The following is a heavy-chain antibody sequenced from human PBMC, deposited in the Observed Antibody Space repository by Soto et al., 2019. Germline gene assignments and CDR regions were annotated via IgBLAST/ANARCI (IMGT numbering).Heavy chain of an antibody. J-gene: IGHJ4*02. CDR1: GGTFGNHA. V-gene: IGHV1-69*01. Sequence: QVQLVQSGAEVNKPGSSVRVSCKASGGTFGNHAISWVRQAPGQGLEWLGGIIPVLGVGDNAQNFQGRVTITAAASTSTAYLELSSLRSEDTALYYCAREAGYTYGYVFDYWGQGTLVTVSS. CDR3: AREAGYTYGYVFDY. CDR2: IIPVLGVG. D-gene: IGHD5-18*01.